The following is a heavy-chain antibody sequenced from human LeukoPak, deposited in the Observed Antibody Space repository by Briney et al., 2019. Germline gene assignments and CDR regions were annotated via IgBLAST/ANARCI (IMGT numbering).Heavy chain of an antibody. V-gene: IGHV3-11*04. D-gene: IGHD3-22*01. J-gene: IGHJ3*02. CDR3: AREGYYYDSSGYDAFDI. Sequence: PGGSLRLSCAAPGFTFSDYYMSWIRQAPGKGLEWVSYISSSGSTIYYADSVKGRFTISRDNAKNSLYLQMNSLRAEDTAVYYCAREGYYYDSSGYDAFDIWGQGTMVTVSS. CDR1: GFTFSDYY. CDR2: ISSSGSTI.